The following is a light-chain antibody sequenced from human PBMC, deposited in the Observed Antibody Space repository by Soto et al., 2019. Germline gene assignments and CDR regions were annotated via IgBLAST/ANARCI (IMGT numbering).Light chain of an antibody. CDR2: GAS. Sequence: EIVLTQSPATLPVSPGERATLSCRASQSVSNNLAWYQQKLGQAPRLLIYGASTRATGIPARFSGSGSGTEFTLTISSLQSEDFAVYYCQQYNNWPRTFGQGTKVDIK. CDR1: QSVSNN. J-gene: IGKJ1*01. CDR3: QQYNNWPRT. V-gene: IGKV3D-15*01.